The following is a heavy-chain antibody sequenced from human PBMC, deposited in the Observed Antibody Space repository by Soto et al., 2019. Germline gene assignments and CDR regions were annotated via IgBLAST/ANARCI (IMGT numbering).Heavy chain of an antibody. CDR1: GGTFSSYA. J-gene: IGHJ6*02. CDR3: ARGGRDGYNLYGMDV. Sequence: QVQLVQSGAEVKKPGCSVKVSCKASGGTFSSYAISWVRQAPGQGLEWMGGIIPIFGTANYAQKFQGRVTITADESTSTAYMELSSGRSEATAVYHCARGGRDGYNLYGMDVWGQVTTVTVSS. D-gene: IGHD5-12*01. CDR2: IIPIFGTA. V-gene: IGHV1-69*01.